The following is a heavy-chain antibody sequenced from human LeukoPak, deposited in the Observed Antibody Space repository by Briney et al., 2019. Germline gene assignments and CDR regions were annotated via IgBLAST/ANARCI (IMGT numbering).Heavy chain of an antibody. CDR2: IYPGDSDS. CDR1: GYSFTSSW. Sequence: GESLKISCKGSGYSFTSSWIGWVRQMPGKGLEWMGIIYPGDSDSRYSPSFQGQVTISADKSISTAYLQWSSLKASDTAIIYCARYSPEGPFDYWGQGTLVTVAS. CDR3: ARYSPEGPFDY. D-gene: IGHD2-15*01. J-gene: IGHJ4*02. V-gene: IGHV5-51*01.